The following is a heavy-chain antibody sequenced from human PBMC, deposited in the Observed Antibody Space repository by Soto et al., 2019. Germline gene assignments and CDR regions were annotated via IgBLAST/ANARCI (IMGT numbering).Heavy chain of an antibody. CDR2: IHHTGST. CDR1: GGFISSYY. Sequence: TLSLTCTVSGGFISSYYWSWIRQSPGKGLELIGYIHHTGSTNYNPSLKSRVTMSLDTSRNQFSLKLYSVTTADTAVYYCARSIDSSGFYFSNCWGQGTLVTVSS. V-gene: IGHV4-59*01. D-gene: IGHD3-22*01. CDR3: ARSIDSSGFYFSNC. J-gene: IGHJ4*02.